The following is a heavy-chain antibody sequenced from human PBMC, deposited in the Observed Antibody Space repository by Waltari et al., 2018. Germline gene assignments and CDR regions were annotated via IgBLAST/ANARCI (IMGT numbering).Heavy chain of an antibody. V-gene: IGHV3-7*01. Sequence: EVQLVESGGTWVQPGGSLRLSCAASGFTLSNYWMNWVRQAPGKGLEWVAIIHQRASEIYYGDSVKGRFTISRDNARNSLYLQMDSLKDEDTGVYYWARDPPYIDYWGQGTLVTVSS. CDR3: ARDPPYIDY. CDR1: GFTLSNYW. CDR2: IHQRASEI. J-gene: IGHJ4*02. D-gene: IGHD2-2*02.